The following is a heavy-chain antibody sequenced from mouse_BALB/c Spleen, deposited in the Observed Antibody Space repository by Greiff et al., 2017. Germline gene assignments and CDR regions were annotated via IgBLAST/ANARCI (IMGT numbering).Heavy chain of an antibody. J-gene: IGHJ3*01. CDR1: GFTFTDYN. Sequence: EVKLMESGPELVKPGASVKIPCKASGFTFTDYNMDWVKQSHGKSLEWIGDINPNNGGTIYNQKFKGKATLTVDKSSSTAYMELRSLTSEDTAVYDCASGGSWFAYWGQGTLVTVSA. CDR2: INPNNGGT. D-gene: IGHD1-1*02. V-gene: IGHV1-18*01. CDR3: ASGGSWFAY.